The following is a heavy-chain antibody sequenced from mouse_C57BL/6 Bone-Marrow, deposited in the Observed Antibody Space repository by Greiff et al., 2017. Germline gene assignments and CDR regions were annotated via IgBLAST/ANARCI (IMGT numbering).Heavy chain of an antibody. V-gene: IGHV1-50*01. CDR3: ARGLRRRGAWFAY. CDR1: GYTFTSYW. J-gene: IGHJ3*01. Sequence: QVQLQQPGAELVKPGASVKLSCKASGYTFTSYWMQWVKQRPGQGLEWIGEIDPSDSYTNYNPKFKGKATLTVDTSSSTAYMQLSSLTSEDSAVYYCARGLRRRGAWFAYWGQGTLVTVSA. D-gene: IGHD2-2*01. CDR2: IDPSDSYT.